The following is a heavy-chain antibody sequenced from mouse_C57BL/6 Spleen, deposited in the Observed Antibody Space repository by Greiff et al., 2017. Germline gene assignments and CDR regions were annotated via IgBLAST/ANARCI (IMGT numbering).Heavy chain of an antibody. CDR2: INPSTGGT. CDR1: GYSFTGYY. V-gene: IGHV1-42*01. CDR3: ARLRDRDCFDY. J-gene: IGHJ2*01. Sequence: VQLQQSGPELVKPGASVKISCKASGYSFTGYYMNWVKQSPEKSLEWIGEINPSTGGTTYNQKFKAKATLTVDKSSSTAYMQLKSLTSEDSAVYYCARLRDRDCFDYWGQGTTLTVSS.